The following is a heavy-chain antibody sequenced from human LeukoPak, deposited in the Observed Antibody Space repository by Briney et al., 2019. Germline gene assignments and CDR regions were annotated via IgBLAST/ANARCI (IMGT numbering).Heavy chain of an antibody. CDR3: VRDLGGRSGH. J-gene: IGHJ4*02. Sequence: GGSLRLSCAASGFTFSSYWMHWVRQAPGKGLVWVSRINSDGITVTYADSVKGRSTIFRDNAKNTLYLQMNSLRAEDTAVYYCVRDLGGRSGHWGQGTLVTVSS. CDR1: GFTFSSYW. CDR2: INSDGITV. V-gene: IGHV3-74*01. D-gene: IGHD1-26*01.